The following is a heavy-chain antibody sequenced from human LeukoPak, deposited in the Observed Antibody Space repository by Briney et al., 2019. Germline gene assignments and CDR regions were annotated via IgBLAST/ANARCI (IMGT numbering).Heavy chain of an antibody. V-gene: IGHV3-48*01. Sequence: PGGSLRLSCAASGFIFRTYNMNWVRQAPGKGLEWVSYISSSGDTIYYADSVKGRFTISRDDARNSIYLRMNSLRAEDTAVYYCARDSNYYDSSGYYSYFDYWGQGTLVTVSS. CDR1: GFIFRTYN. D-gene: IGHD3-22*01. CDR2: ISSSGDTI. CDR3: ARDSNYYDSSGYYSYFDY. J-gene: IGHJ4*02.